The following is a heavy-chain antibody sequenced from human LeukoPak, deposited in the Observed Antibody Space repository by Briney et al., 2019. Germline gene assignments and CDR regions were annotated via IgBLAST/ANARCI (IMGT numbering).Heavy chain of an antibody. J-gene: IGHJ4*02. CDR1: GYTFTGYN. Sequence: GASVKVSCKASGYTFTGYNMHWVRQAPGQGLEWMGRINPNSGDTNYAQKFQGRVTMTRDTSISTAYMELSRLRSDDTAVYYCARDYCSSTSCLFDYWGQGTLVTVSS. CDR3: ARDYCSSTSCLFDY. V-gene: IGHV1-2*06. CDR2: INPNSGDT. D-gene: IGHD2-2*01.